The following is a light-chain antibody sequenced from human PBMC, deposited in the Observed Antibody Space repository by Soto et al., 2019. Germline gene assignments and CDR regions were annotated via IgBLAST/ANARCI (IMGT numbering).Light chain of an antibody. V-gene: IGKV1-5*01. Sequence: IQMTQSPSTLSAAVGDRVTITCLASQSIDRWLAWYQQKPGKVPKLLIYDASSLESGVPSRFSGSGSGTEFTLTISSLQPDDFATYYCQQYNGYLMWTFGQGTKVENK. CDR2: DAS. J-gene: IGKJ1*01. CDR3: QQYNGYLMWT. CDR1: QSIDRW.